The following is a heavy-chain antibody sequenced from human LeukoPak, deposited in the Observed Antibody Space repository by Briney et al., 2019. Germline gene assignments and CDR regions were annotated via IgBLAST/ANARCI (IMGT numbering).Heavy chain of an antibody. V-gene: IGHV4-34*01. J-gene: IGHJ5*02. D-gene: IGHD3-22*01. CDR3: AGGALYYYDSSGYYPMLGA. CDR1: GGSFSGYY. CDR2: INHSGST. Sequence: KTSETLSLTCAVYGGSFSGYYWSWIRQPPGKGLEWIGEINHSGSTNYNPSLKSRVTISVDTSKNQFSLKLSSVTAADTAVYYCAGGALYYYDSSGYYPMLGAWGQGTLVTVSS.